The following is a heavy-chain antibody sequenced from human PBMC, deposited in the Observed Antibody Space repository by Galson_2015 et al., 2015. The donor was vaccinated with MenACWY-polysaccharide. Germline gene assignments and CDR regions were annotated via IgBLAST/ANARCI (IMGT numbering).Heavy chain of an antibody. CDR3: ARIPYSYQLILGWFDP. D-gene: IGHD2-2*01. J-gene: IGHJ5*02. CDR2: ISSSSSTI. Sequence: SLRLSCAASGFTFSSYGMNWVRQAPGKGLEWVSYISSSSSTIYYADSVKGRFTISRDNAKNSLYLQMNSLRAEDTAVYYCARIPYSYQLILGWFDPWGQGTLVTVSS. V-gene: IGHV3-48*01. CDR1: GFTFSSYG.